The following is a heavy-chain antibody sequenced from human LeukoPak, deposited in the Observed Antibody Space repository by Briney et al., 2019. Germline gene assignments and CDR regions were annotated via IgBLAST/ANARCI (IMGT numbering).Heavy chain of an antibody. J-gene: IGHJ4*02. CDR2: IYPGDSDT. CDR3: ARCLSYGDYGY. CDR1: GSIFTSYW. D-gene: IGHD4-17*01. V-gene: IGHV5-51*01. Sequence: GASLQISCKGSGSIFTSYWIGWVRQLPGKGLEWMGIIYPGDSDTRYSPSFQGQVTISADKSISTAYLQWSSLKASDTAMYYCARCLSYGDYGYWGQGTLVTVSS.